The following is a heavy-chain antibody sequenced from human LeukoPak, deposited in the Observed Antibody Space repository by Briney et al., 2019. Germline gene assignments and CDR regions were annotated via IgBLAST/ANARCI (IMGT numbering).Heavy chain of an antibody. CDR3: AKDLRPGIAAAGTGDYFDY. V-gene: IGHV3-23*01. CDR1: GFTFSSYA. Sequence: GGSLRLSCAASGFTFSSYAMSWVRQAPGKGLEGVSAISGSGGSTYYADSVKGRFTTSRDNSKNTLYLQMNSLRAEDTAVYYCAKDLRPGIAAAGTGDYFDYWGQGTLVTVSS. D-gene: IGHD6-13*01. J-gene: IGHJ4*02. CDR2: ISGSGGST.